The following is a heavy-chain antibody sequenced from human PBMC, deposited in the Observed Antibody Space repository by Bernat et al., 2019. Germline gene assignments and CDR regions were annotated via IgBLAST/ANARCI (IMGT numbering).Heavy chain of an antibody. CDR2: ISYDGSNK. V-gene: IGHV3-30*03. CDR1: GFTFSSYG. Sequence: QVQLVESGGGVVQPGRSLRLSCAASGFTFSSYGMHWVRQAPGKGLEWVAVISYDGSNKYYADSVKGRFTISRDNSKNTLYLQMNSLRAEDTAVYYWASGVPFDPWGKGTLVTVSS. CDR3: ASGVPFDP. J-gene: IGHJ5*02. D-gene: IGHD3-10*01.